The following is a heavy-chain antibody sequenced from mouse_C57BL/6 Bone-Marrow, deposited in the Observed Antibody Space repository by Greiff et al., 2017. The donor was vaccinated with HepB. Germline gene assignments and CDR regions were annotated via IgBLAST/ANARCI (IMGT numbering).Heavy chain of an antibody. D-gene: IGHD6-5*01. CDR1: GYTFTSYT. CDR2: INPSSGYT. Sequence: VQLQQSGAELARPGASVKMSCKASGYTFTSYTMHWVKQRPGQGLEWIGYINPSSGYTKYNQKFKDKATLTAVKSSSTAYMQLSSLTSEDSAVYYCARVRAYDYDAMDYWGQGTSVTVSS. V-gene: IGHV1-4*01. J-gene: IGHJ4*01. CDR3: ARVRAYDYDAMDY.